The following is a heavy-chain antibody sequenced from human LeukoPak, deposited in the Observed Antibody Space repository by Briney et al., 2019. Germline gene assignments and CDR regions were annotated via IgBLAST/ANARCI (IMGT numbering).Heavy chain of an antibody. CDR1: GGSISSGGYY. CDR2: IYYSGST. CDR3: ASDLSAVAGTYGMDV. D-gene: IGHD6-19*01. Sequence: TSETLSLTCTVSGGSISSGGYYWSWIRQHPGKGLEWIGYIYYSGSTYYNPSLKSRVTISVDTSKNQFSLKLSSVTAADTAVYYCASDLSAVAGTYGMDVWGQGTTVTASS. J-gene: IGHJ6*02. V-gene: IGHV4-31*03.